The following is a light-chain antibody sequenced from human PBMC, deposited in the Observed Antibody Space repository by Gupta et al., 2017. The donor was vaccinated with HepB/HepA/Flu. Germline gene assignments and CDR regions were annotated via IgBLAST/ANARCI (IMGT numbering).Light chain of an antibody. CDR3: QQYGSTPPAIT. CDR2: GAS. V-gene: IGKV3-20*01. Sequence: EIVLTQSPGTLSLSPGERATLSCRASQSVSSSYLAWYQQKHGQAPRLLIYGASSRATGIPDRFSGSGSGTDFTLTIRRLEPEDVAVYYCQQYGSTPPAITFGQGTRLEIK. CDR1: QSVSSSY. J-gene: IGKJ5*01.